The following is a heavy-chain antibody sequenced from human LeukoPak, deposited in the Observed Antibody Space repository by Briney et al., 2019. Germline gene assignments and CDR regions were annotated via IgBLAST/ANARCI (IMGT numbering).Heavy chain of an antibody. V-gene: IGHV4-4*07. CDR2: MYTSGST. Sequence: SETLSLTCTVSGGSISSYYWSWIRQPAGKGLEWIGRMYTSGSTNYNPSLKSRVTMSVDTSKNQFSLKLSSVTAADTAVYYCARDQSHYYDSSGADYWGQGTLVTVSS. CDR3: ARDQSHYYDSSGADY. D-gene: IGHD3-22*01. J-gene: IGHJ4*02. CDR1: GGSISSYY.